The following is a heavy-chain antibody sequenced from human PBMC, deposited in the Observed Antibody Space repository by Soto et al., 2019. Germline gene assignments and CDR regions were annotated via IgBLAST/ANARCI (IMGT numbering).Heavy chain of an antibody. J-gene: IGHJ4*03. V-gene: IGHV3-11*06. CDR2: ISSSSSYT. CDR3: ARDEVYYDSSGYYLPRYFDY. Sequence: GGSLRLSCAASGLTFSDYYMSWIRQAPGKGLEWVSYISSSSSYTNYADSVKGRFTISRDNAKNSLYLQMNSLRAEDTAVYYCARDEVYYDSSGYYLPRYFDYWGQGTLVTVSS. CDR1: GLTFSDYY. D-gene: IGHD3-22*01.